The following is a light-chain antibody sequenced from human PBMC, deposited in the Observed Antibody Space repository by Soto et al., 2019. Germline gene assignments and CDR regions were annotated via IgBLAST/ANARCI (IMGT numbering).Light chain of an antibody. CDR2: DTS. Sequence: EIVLTQSPATLSLSPGERATLSCRASQSVSSYLAWYQHRPGQAPRLLIYDTSTRAAGIPARFSGSGSGTDFTLTISSLQSEDFAVYYCQQYNTWRSITFGQGTRLEIK. V-gene: IGKV3-15*01. CDR3: QQYNTWRSIT. CDR1: QSVSSY. J-gene: IGKJ5*01.